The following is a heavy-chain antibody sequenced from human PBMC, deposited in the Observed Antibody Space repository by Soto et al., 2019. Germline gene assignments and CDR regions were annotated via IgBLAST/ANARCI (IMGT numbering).Heavy chain of an antibody. CDR3: AKLSVRAPTLGP. CDR1: GFTFSNYA. V-gene: IGHV3-23*01. J-gene: IGHJ5*02. D-gene: IGHD1-26*01. CDR2: ISGSGTIT. Sequence: EGQLLESGGGLVQPGGSLRLSCAASGFTFSNYAMSWVRQAPGKGLEWVSGISGSGTITYYADSVKGRFTISRDNSRNTLYLQLISLRVEDTTIYYCAKLSVRAPTLGPWGQGTLVTVSS.